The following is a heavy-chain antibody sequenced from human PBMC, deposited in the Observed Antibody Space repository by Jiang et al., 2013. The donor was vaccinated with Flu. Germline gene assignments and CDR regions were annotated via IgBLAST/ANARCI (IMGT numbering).Heavy chain of an antibody. CDR2: IYPGDSDT. V-gene: IGHV5-51*01. D-gene: IGHD3-16*01. CDR3: ARREGHSFGYGLGETHSAFDF. J-gene: IGHJ3*01. CDR1: GYSFSNYW. Sequence: QLVESGAEVKKPRESLKISCMSSGYSFSNYWIGWVRQMPGKGLEWMGIIYPGDSDTRYSPSFQGQVTISADKSISTAYLQWGSLKASDTAIYYCARREGHSFGYGLGETHSAFDFWGQGTMVTVSS.